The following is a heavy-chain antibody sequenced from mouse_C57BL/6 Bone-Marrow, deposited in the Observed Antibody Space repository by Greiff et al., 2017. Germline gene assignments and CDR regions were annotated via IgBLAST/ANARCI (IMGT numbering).Heavy chain of an antibody. CDR3: AREDYGNYGFAY. V-gene: IGHV1-50*01. Sequence: QAQLQQPGAELVKPGASVKLSCKASGYTFTSYWMQWVKQRPGQGLEWIGEIDPSDSYTNYNQKFKGKATLTVDTSSSTAYMQLSSLTSEDSAVYYCAREDYGNYGFAYWGQGTLVTVSA. J-gene: IGHJ3*01. CDR2: IDPSDSYT. CDR1: GYTFTSYW. D-gene: IGHD2-1*01.